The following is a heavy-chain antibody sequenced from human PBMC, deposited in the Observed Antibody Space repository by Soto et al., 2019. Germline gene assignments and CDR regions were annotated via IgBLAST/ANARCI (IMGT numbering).Heavy chain of an antibody. D-gene: IGHD3-10*01. CDR3: ARNYYDSGSFYSFDY. CDR2: ISAYHGDT. V-gene: IGHV1-18*01. Sequence: ASVKGSCQASGYTFTSYGISWVRQAPGQRLEWMGWISAYHGDTNYSQKFQGRVTMTTDTSTSTAYMELRSLRSDDTAVYYCARNYYDSGSFYSFDYWGQGTLVTVSS. CDR1: GYTFTSYG. J-gene: IGHJ4*02.